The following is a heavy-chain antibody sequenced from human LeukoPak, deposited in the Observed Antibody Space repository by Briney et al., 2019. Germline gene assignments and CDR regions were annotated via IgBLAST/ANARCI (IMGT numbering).Heavy chain of an antibody. CDR2: IYHSGST. CDR1: GYSISSGYY. D-gene: IGHD4-23*01. CDR3: AITVVALYSNFDY. J-gene: IGHJ4*02. V-gene: IGHV4-38-2*01. Sequence: SETLSLTCAVSGYSISSGYYWGWIRQPPEKGLEWIGSIYHSGSTYYNPSLKSRVTISVDTSKNQFSLKLSSVTAADTAVYYCAITVVALYSNFDYWGQGTLVTVSS.